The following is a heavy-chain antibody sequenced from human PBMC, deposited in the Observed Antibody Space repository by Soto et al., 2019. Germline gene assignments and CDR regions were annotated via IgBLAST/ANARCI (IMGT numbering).Heavy chain of an antibody. D-gene: IGHD3-10*01. Sequence: SETLSLTCAVYGGSFSGYYWSWIRQPPGKGLEWIGEINNGGSSNYNPSLKSRGSMSVGTSNNQFSLKLTSVTAADTAVYYCARGRGDGYNQNWYFDLWGRGTLVTVSS. CDR2: INNGGSS. J-gene: IGHJ2*01. CDR3: ARGRGDGYNQNWYFDL. CDR1: GGSFSGYY. V-gene: IGHV4-34*01.